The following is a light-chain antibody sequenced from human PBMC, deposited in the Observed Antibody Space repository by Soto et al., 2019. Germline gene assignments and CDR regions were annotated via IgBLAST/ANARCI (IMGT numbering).Light chain of an antibody. CDR1: SSDIGGYNF. Sequence: QSALTQPASVSGSPGQSITISCTGTSSDIGGYNFVSWYQQHPGKAPKLMIFEVSKRPSGVSNRFSGSKSGNTASLTISGLQAEDAADYYCSSYTSSTTNVFGTGTKLTVL. CDR3: SSYTSSTTNV. J-gene: IGLJ1*01. CDR2: EVS. V-gene: IGLV2-14*01.